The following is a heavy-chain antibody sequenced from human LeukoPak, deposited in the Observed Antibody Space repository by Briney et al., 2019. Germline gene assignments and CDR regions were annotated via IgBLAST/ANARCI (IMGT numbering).Heavy chain of an antibody. CDR3: ARDGSYDSSGYPYYFDY. CDR2: INAGNGNT. Sequence: GASVKVSCKASGYTFTSYAMHWVRQAPGQRLEWMGWINAGNGNTKYSQKFQGRVTITRDTSASTAYMELSSLRSEDTAVYYCARDGSYDSSGYPYYFDYWGQGTLVTVSS. J-gene: IGHJ4*02. V-gene: IGHV1-3*01. D-gene: IGHD3-22*01. CDR1: GYTFTSYA.